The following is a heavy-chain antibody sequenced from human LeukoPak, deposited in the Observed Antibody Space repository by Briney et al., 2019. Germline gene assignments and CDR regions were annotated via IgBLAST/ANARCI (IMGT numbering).Heavy chain of an antibody. J-gene: IGHJ4*02. V-gene: IGHV4-30-4*01. D-gene: IGHD1-14*01. Sequence: NPSQTLSLTCTVSGGSISSDDYYWSWIRQPPGKGLEWIGYIHYSGSTYYYNPSLKSRVTMSVDTSKNQFSLKLSSVSAADTAVYYCVRDRNRPNPFFDYWGQGTLVTVSS. CDR2: IHYSGSTY. CDR1: GGSISSDDYY. CDR3: VRDRNRPNPFFDY.